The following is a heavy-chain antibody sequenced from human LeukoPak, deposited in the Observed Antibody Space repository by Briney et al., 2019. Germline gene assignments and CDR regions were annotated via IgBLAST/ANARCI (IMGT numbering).Heavy chain of an antibody. Sequence: ASVKVSCKASGGTFSSYAISWVRQAPGQGLEWMGGIIPIFGTANYAQKFQGRVTITADESTSTAYMELSSLRSDDTAVYYCALIAAALSDYWGQGTLVTVSS. CDR3: ALIAAALSDY. CDR1: GGTFSSYA. D-gene: IGHD6-13*01. V-gene: IGHV1-69*13. J-gene: IGHJ4*02. CDR2: IIPIFGTA.